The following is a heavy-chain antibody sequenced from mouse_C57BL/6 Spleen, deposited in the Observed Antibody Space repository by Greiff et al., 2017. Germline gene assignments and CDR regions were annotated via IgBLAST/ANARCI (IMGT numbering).Heavy chain of an antibody. Sequence: QVQLLQSGAELVRPGASVTLSCKASGYTFTDYEMHWVKQTPVHGLEWIGAIDPETGGTAYNQKFKGKAILTADKSSSTAYMELRSLTSEASAVYYCIRTIITTFSFDYWGQGTTLTVSA. D-gene: IGHD1-1*01. CDR1: GYTFTDYE. CDR3: IRTIITTFSFDY. V-gene: IGHV1-15*01. J-gene: IGHJ2*01. CDR2: IDPETGGT.